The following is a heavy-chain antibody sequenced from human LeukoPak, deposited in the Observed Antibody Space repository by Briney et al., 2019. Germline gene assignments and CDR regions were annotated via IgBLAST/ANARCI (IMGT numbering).Heavy chain of an antibody. CDR1: GFTFSSYA. Sequence: GGSLRLSYAASGFTFSSYAMSWVRQAPGKGLEWVSAISGSGGSTYYADSVKGRFTISRDNSKNTLYLQMNSLRAEDTAVYYCATSSSWYGPDYYYYGMDVWGQGTTVTVSS. D-gene: IGHD6-13*01. CDR2: ISGSGGST. CDR3: ATSSSWYGPDYYYYGMDV. J-gene: IGHJ6*02. V-gene: IGHV3-23*01.